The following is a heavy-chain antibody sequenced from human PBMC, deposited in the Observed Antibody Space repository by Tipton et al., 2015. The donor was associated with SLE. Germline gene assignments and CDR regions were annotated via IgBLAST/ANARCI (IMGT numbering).Heavy chain of an antibody. CDR3: ARGPGYAVRNGMDV. CDR1: GYTFTSYA. V-gene: IGHV7-4-1*02. CDR2: INTNTGNP. Sequence: QLVQSGPEVKRPGASVKVSCKASGYTFTSYAMNWVRQAPGQGLEWMGWINTNTGNPTYAQGFTGRFVFSLDTSVSTAYLQISSLKAEDTAVYYCARGPGYAVRNGMDVWGQGTTVTVSS. J-gene: IGHJ6*02. D-gene: IGHD1-1*01.